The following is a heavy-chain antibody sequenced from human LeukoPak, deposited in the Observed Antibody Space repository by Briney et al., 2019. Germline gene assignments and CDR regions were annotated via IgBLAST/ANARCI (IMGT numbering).Heavy chain of an antibody. V-gene: IGHV1-18*01. D-gene: IGHD6-13*01. Sequence: ASVKVSCKASGYTFTSYGIGWVRQAPGQGLEWMGWISAYNGNTNYAQKLQGRVTMTTDTSTSTAYMELSSLRSEDTAVYYCARERPDSSSWFYGFFDYWGQGTLVTVSS. J-gene: IGHJ4*02. CDR2: ISAYNGNT. CDR3: ARERPDSSSWFYGFFDY. CDR1: GYTFTSYG.